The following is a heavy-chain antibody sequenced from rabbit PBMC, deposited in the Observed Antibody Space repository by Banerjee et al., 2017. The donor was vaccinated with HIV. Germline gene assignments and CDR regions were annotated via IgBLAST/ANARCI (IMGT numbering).Heavy chain of an antibody. Sequence: QSLEESGGDLVKPGASLTLTCTASGFSFSSRYCMCWVRQAPGKGLEWIGCINTGSANTGYASWAKGRFTISKTSSTTVTLQMTSLTAADTATYFCARDLPISGGFSFDLWGQGTLVTVS. CDR3: ARDLPISGGFSFDL. V-gene: IGHV1S40*01. J-gene: IGHJ4*01. D-gene: IGHD1-1*01. CDR2: INTGSANT. CDR1: GFSFSSRYC.